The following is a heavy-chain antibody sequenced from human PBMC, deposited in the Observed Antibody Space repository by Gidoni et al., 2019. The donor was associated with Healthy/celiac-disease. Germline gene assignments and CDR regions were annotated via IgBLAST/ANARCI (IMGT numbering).Heavy chain of an antibody. V-gene: IGHV3-9*01. CDR3: AIFRYSSSSGDY. CDR2: ISWNSGSI. J-gene: IGHJ4*02. D-gene: IGHD6-6*01. CDR1: GFTFDDYA. Sequence: EVQLVESGGGLVQPGRSLRLSCAASGFTFDDYAMHWVRQAPGKGLEWVSGISWNSGSIGYADSVKGRFTISRDNAKNSLYLQMNSLRAEDTALYYCAIFRYSSSSGDYWGQGTLVTVSS.